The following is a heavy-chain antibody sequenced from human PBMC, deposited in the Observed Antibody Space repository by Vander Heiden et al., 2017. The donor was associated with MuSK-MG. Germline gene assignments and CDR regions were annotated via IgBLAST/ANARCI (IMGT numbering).Heavy chain of an antibody. CDR2: FDPEAGET. CDR3: VSSNYDLAMDV. D-gene: IGHD3-3*01. Sequence: QVQLVQSGAEVKKPGASVEVSRKVSGFALIELSMHWVRQAPGEGLEWMGSFDPEAGETIYAQKFQGRVTMTEDTSTDTAYMELSSLRSEDTAVYYCVSSNYDLAMDVWGKGTTVTVSS. CDR1: GFALIELS. V-gene: IGHV1-24*01. J-gene: IGHJ6*03.